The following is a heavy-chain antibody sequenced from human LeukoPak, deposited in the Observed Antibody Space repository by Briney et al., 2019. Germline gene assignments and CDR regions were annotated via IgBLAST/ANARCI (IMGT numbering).Heavy chain of an antibody. V-gene: IGHV1-46*01. CDR3: ARGQYYYDSSGYHDAFDI. D-gene: IGHD3-22*01. Sequence: ASVKVSCKASGYTFTSYGISWVRQAPGQGLEWMGIINPSGGSTSYAQKFQGRVTMTSDTSTSTVYMELSSLRSEDTAVYYCARGQYYYDSSGYHDAFDIWGQGTMVTVSS. J-gene: IGHJ3*02. CDR2: INPSGGST. CDR1: GYTFTSYG.